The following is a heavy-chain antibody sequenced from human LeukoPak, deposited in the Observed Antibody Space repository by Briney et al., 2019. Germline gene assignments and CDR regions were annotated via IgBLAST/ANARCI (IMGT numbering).Heavy chain of an antibody. CDR2: INPNSGGT. D-gene: IGHD3-10*01. CDR1: GYTFTGYY. Sequence: ASVKVSCKASGYTFTGYYMHWVRQAPGQGLEWMGWINPNSGGTNYAQKFQGRVTMTGDTSISTAYMELSRLRSDDTAVYYCARDRTDITMVRGLTITSPSGYWGQGTLVTVSS. V-gene: IGHV1-2*02. CDR3: ARDRTDITMVRGLTITSPSGY. J-gene: IGHJ4*02.